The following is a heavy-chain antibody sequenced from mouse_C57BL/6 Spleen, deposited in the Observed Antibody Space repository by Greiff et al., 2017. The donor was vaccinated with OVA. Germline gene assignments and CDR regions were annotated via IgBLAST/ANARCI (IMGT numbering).Heavy chain of an antibody. J-gene: IGHJ4*01. CDR1: GYTFTDYN. D-gene: IGHD1-1*01. Sequence: VQLQQSGPELVKPGASVKIPCKASGYTFTDYNMDWVKQSHGKSLEWIGDINPNNGGTIYNQKFKGKATLTVDKSSSTAYMELRSLTSEDTAVYYCARSGIITTVVEDYAMDYWGQGTSVTVSS. CDR2: INPNNGGT. CDR3: ARSGIITTVVEDYAMDY. V-gene: IGHV1-18*01.